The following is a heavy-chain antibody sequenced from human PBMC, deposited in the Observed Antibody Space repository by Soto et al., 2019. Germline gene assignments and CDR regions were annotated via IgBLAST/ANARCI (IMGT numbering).Heavy chain of an antibody. CDR2: ISESGVYT. J-gene: IGHJ3*01. D-gene: IGHD1-26*01. CDR3: AKETSPNTYYAFDF. CDR1: GFTFSSYA. Sequence: EVQLLESGGGLVQPGGSLRLSCAASGFTFSSYAMNWVRQAPGKGLEWVSSISESGVYTDYADSVKGRFTISRDNSKNTLYVQMTSLRAEDTAVYYCAKETSPNTYYAFDFWGQGTLVTVSS. V-gene: IGHV3-23*01.